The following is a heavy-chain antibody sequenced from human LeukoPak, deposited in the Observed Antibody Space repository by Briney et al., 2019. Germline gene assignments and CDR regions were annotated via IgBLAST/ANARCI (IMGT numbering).Heavy chain of an antibody. Sequence: SGGSLRLSCAASGFTFSSYSMNWVPQAPGKGLEWVSSISSSSRYIYYADSGKGRFTISRDNAKNSLYLQMNSLRAEDTAVYYCAELGITMIGGVWGKGTTVTISS. D-gene: IGHD3-10*02. CDR1: GFTFSSYS. CDR2: ISSSSRYI. V-gene: IGHV3-21*01. J-gene: IGHJ6*04. CDR3: AELGITMIGGV.